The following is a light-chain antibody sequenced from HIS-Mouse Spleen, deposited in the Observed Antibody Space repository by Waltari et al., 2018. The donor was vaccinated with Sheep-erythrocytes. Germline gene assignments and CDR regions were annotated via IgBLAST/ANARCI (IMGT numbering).Light chain of an antibody. V-gene: IGKV1-33*01. CDR3: QQYDNLPLT. J-gene: IGKJ4*01. CDR1: QDISNY. Sequence: DIQMTQSPSSLSASVGDRVTITFQASQDISNYLNWYQQKPWKAPKLLIYDASNLETGVPSRFSGSGSGTDFTFTISSLQPEDIATYYCQQYDNLPLTFGGGTKVEIK. CDR2: DAS.